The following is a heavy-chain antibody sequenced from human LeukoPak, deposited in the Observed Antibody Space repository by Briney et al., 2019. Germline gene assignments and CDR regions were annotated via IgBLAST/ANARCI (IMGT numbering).Heavy chain of an antibody. CDR2: MYYSGST. D-gene: IGHD4-23*01. CDR3: ARRSISGNSWDYFDY. Sequence: PSETLSLTCTVSGGSISSYYWSWIRQPPGKGLEGMAFMYYSGSTNYNPSLKSRVTISVDTSKNQFSLKLSSVTAADTAVYYCARRSISGNSWDYFDYWGQGTLVTVSS. V-gene: IGHV4-59*08. J-gene: IGHJ4*02. CDR1: GGSISSYY.